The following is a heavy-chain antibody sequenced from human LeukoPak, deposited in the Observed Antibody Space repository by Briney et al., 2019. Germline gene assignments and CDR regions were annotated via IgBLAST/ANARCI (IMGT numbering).Heavy chain of an antibody. D-gene: IGHD3-22*01. CDR1: GFTFSSHS. V-gene: IGHV3-48*04. CDR2: ISSSSSTI. J-gene: IGHJ4*02. CDR3: ARGGSSGYYDY. Sequence: GGSLRLSCAASGFTFSSHSMNWVRQAPGKGLEWVSYISSSSSTIYYADSVKGRFTISRDNAKNSLYLQMNSLRAEDTAVYYCARGGSSGYYDYWGQGTLVTVSS.